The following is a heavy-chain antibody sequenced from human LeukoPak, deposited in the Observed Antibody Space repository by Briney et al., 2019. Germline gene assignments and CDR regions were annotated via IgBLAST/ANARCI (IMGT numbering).Heavy chain of an antibody. CDR1: GFTFSSYG. Sequence: PGRSLRLSCAASGFTFSSYGMHWVRQAPGKGLEWVAVISYDGSSEYYADSVKGRFTISRDNSKNTLYLQMNSLRAEDTAVYYCAKTRGYSYGYLDYWGQGTLVTVSS. V-gene: IGHV3-30*18. CDR3: AKTRGYSYGYLDY. J-gene: IGHJ4*02. CDR2: ISYDGSSE. D-gene: IGHD5-18*01.